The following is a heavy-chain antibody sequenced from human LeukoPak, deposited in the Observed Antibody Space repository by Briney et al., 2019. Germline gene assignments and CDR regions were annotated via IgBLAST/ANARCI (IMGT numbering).Heavy chain of an antibody. V-gene: IGHV1-18*01. J-gene: IGHJ4*02. CDR2: ISAYNGNT. CDR3: ARDALYGPGSTGGVIDY. D-gene: IGHD3-10*01. Sequence: ASVKVSCKASGYTFTSYGISWVRQAPGQGLEWMGWISAYNGNTNYAQKLQGRVTMTTDTSTSTAYMELRSLRSDDTAVYYCARDALYGPGSTGGVIDYWGQGTLVTVSS. CDR1: GYTFTSYG.